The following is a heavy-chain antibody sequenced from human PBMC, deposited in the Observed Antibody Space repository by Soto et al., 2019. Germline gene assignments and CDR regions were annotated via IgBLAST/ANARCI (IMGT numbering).Heavy chain of an antibody. CDR2: INHSGST. Sequence: SETLSLTCAVFGGSFSGYYWSWIRQPPGKGLEWIGEINHSGSTNYNPSLKSRVTISVDTSKNQFSLKLSSVTAADMAVYYCARVSGIYYYGMDVWGQGTTVTVSS. D-gene: IGHD3-10*01. V-gene: IGHV4-34*01. J-gene: IGHJ6*02. CDR1: GGSFSGYY. CDR3: ARVSGIYYYGMDV.